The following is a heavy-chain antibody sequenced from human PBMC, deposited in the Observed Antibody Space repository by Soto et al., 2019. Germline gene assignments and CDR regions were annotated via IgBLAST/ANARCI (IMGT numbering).Heavy chain of an antibody. Sequence: ASVKVSCKASGYTFTGYFIHWVRQAPGQGLEWMGWINPNSGATKYAQKFQGRVTMTRDTSIRTAYMELSSLSSDDTAVYYWGGGGGTPLPPFPGGRGTPVPVSS. D-gene: IGHD3-16*01. J-gene: IGHJ5*02. CDR2: INPNSGAT. CDR3: GGGGGTPLPPFP. V-gene: IGHV1-2*02. CDR1: GYTFTGYF.